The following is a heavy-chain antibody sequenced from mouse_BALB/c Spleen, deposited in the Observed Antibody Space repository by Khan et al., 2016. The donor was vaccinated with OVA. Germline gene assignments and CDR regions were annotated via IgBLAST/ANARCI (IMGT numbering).Heavy chain of an antibody. D-gene: IGHD1-1*01. CDR3: AMENDDGRACYAMDF. CDR2: IAPGSGTT. Sequence: DLVKPGASVKLPCKASGYTFTSYWINWIKQRPGQGLEWIGRIAPGSGTTYYNEMFKGKATLTVDTSSSTAYLQLSSLSSEDSAVYFGAMENDDGRACYAMDFWGQGTSVTVSS. V-gene: IGHV1S41*01. J-gene: IGHJ4*01. CDR1: GYTFTSYW.